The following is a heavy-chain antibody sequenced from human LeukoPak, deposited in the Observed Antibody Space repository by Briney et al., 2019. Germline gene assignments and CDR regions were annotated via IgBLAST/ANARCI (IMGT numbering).Heavy chain of an antibody. D-gene: IGHD3-10*01. CDR2: INSDGFSI. CDR1: GFTFSSYW. CDR3: ARYRSGSYFDY. Sequence: GRSLRLSCAASGFTFSSYWMHWVRQAPGKGLVWVSRINSDGFSISYADSVKGRFTISRDNAKNTLYLQMNSLRAEDTALYYCARYRSGSYFDYWGQGTLVTVSS. J-gene: IGHJ4*02. V-gene: IGHV3-74*01.